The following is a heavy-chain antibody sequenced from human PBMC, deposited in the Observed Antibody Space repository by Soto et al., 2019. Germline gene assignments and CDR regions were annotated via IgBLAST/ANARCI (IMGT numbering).Heavy chain of an antibody. CDR3: ARQARESNYYYMDV. J-gene: IGHJ6*03. CDR2: IYYTGST. Sequence: PSETLSLTCTVSGGSIIAYYWSWIRQPPGKGLEWIGYIYYTGSTNYNPSLNSRVTISVDTSKNQFSLKLSSVTAADTAVYYCARQARESNYYYMDVRGKGTTVTVS. CDR1: GGSIIAYY. V-gene: IGHV4-59*01.